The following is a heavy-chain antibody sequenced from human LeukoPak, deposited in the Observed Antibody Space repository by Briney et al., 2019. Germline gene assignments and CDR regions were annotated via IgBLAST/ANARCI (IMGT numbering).Heavy chain of an antibody. CDR1: GYSFTSYW. CDR2: IYPGDSDT. J-gene: IGHJ4*02. D-gene: IGHD6-13*01. V-gene: IGHV5-51*01. CDR3: ARGRDNSWYFIPFDY. Sequence: GESLKISCKGSGYSFTSYWIGWVRQMPGKGLEWMGIIYPGDSDTRYSPSFQGQVTISADKSISTAYLQWSSLKASDTAMYYCARGRDNSWYFIPFDYWGQGTLVTVSS.